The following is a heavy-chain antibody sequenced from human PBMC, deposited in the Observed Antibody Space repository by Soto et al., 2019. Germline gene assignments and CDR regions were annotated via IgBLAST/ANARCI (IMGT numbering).Heavy chain of an antibody. D-gene: IGHD3-3*01. CDR2: ISRDGSYI. CDR1: GFTFSRHA. V-gene: IGHV3-30*04. CDR3: ARTRNGGVADSFDS. J-gene: IGHJ5*01. Sequence: PGGPLRLSCAASGFTFSRHAIHWVRLTPGRGLEWVLAISRDGSYIYYTDSVKGRFTVSRDNSKNTVFVQMNRLIPDDTALYFCARTRNGGVADSFDSWGQGTRVTVSS.